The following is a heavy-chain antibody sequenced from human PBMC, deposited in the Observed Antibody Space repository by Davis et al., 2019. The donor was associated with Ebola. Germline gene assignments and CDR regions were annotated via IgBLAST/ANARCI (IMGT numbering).Heavy chain of an antibody. Sequence: ASVKVSCKASGYTFTSYDINWVRQATGQGLEWMGWINPNSGGTNYAQKFQGRVTMTRDTSISTAYMELSRLRSDDTAVYYCARVRVVVVPAARPSYAFDIWGQGTMVTVSS. D-gene: IGHD2-2*01. J-gene: IGHJ3*02. CDR2: INPNSGGT. V-gene: IGHV1-2*02. CDR3: ARVRVVVVPAARPSYAFDI. CDR1: GYTFTSYD.